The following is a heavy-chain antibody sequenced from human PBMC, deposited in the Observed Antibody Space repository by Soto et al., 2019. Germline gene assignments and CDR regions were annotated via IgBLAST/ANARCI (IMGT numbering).Heavy chain of an antibody. CDR2: IYYSGST. CDR3: ARRMGIAVAGTSAYFDY. CDR1: GGSISSYY. V-gene: IGHV4-59*01. J-gene: IGHJ4*02. D-gene: IGHD6-19*01. Sequence: SETLSLTCTVSGGSISSYYWSWIRQPPGKGLEWIGYIYYSGSTNYNPSLKSRVTISVDTSKNQFSLKLSSVTAADTAVYYCARRMGIAVAGTSAYFDYWGQGTLVTVSS.